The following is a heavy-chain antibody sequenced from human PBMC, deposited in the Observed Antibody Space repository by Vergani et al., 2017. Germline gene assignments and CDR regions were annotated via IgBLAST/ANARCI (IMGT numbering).Heavy chain of an antibody. CDR1: GGSFSVYY. CDR2: INDIGST. V-gene: IGHV4-34*01. CDR3: ARFRGPVIVGTAFDF. D-gene: IGHD5-12*01. J-gene: IGHJ4*02. Sequence: QVQLQQWGAGLLKPSETLSLTCGVYGGSFSVYYWSWIRQSPGKGLEWIGAINDIGSTNYNPSLKSRVTISVDTSKTQFSLRLNSVTAADTAVYYCARFRGPVIVGTAFDFWAQGSLVTVSS.